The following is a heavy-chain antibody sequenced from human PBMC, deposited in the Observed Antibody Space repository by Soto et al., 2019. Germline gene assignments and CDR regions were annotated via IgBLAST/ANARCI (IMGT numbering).Heavy chain of an antibody. Sequence: GGSLRLSCATSGFILSDCAMNWVRQAPGKGLEWVSYISSSSSVIDYADSVKGRFTVSKDNAMNSLYLQMNSLRAEDTAVYYCARDLSWGSNWYYYMDVWGKGTTVTVSS. D-gene: IGHD7-27*01. J-gene: IGHJ6*03. CDR1: GFILSDCA. CDR2: ISSSSSVI. CDR3: ARDLSWGSNWYYYMDV. V-gene: IGHV3-48*01.